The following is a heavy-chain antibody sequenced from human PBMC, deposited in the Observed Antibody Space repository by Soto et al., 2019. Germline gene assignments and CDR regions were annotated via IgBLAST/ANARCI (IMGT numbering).Heavy chain of an antibody. CDR2: ISYDGSNK. CDR1: GFTFSSYA. CDR3: ARGLGLDIDY. J-gene: IGHJ4*02. D-gene: IGHD3-16*01. V-gene: IGHV3-30-3*01. Sequence: QVQLVESGGGVVQPGRSLRLSCAASGFTFSSYAMHWVRQAPGKGLDWVAVISYDGSNKYYADSVKGQFTISRDNSKNTLYLQMNSLISEDTAVYYCARGLGLDIDYWGQGTLVTVSS.